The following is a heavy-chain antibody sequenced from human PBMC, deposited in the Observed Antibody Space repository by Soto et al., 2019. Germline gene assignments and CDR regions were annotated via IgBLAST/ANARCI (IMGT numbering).Heavy chain of an antibody. V-gene: IGHV1-8*01. CDR2: MNPNSGNT. D-gene: IGHD4-17*01. J-gene: IGHJ4*02. Sequence: QVQLVQSGAEVKKPGASVKVSCKASGYTFTSYDINWVRQATGQGLEWMGWMNPNSGNTGYAQKFQGRATMTTNTSISTAHMELSSPRSENTAVYYCARTLYGDTVAYWGQGTLVTVSS. CDR3: ARTLYGDTVAY. CDR1: GYTFTSYD.